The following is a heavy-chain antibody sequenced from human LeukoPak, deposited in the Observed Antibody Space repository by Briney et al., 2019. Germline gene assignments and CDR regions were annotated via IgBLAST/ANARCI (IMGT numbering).Heavy chain of an antibody. CDR2: IYYSGST. CDR1: GGSISSDY. J-gene: IGHJ4*02. CDR3: ARLKTYYYNSSGSYYFDY. V-gene: IGHV4-59*08. Sequence: SETLSLTCTVSGGSISSDYWSWIRQPPGKGLEWIGYIYYSGSTNYNPSLKSRVTISVDTSKIQFSLKLSSVTAADTAVYYCARLKTYYYNSSGSYYFDYWGQGTLVTVSP. D-gene: IGHD3-22*01.